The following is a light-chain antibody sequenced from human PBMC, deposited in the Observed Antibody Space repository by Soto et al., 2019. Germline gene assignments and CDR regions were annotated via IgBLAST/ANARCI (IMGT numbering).Light chain of an antibody. CDR3: QQYDSSPYT. J-gene: IGKJ2*01. Sequence: VLTQSPGTLSLSPGGRATLSCRANQSVSSSNLAWYQKKPGQAPRVLIYGASTRATGIPDRFSGSGSGTDFTLTISRLEPEDFAVYYCQQYDSSPYTFGQGTNLEIK. CDR1: QSVSSSN. CDR2: GAS. V-gene: IGKV3-20*01.